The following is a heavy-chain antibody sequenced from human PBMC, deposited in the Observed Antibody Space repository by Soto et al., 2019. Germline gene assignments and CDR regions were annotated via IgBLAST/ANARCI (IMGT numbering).Heavy chain of an antibody. Sequence: ASVKVSCKASGGTFSSYTISWVRQAPGQGLEWMGRIIPILGIVNYAQKFQGRVTITADKSTSTAYMELSSLRSEDTAVYYCARALSGTGVGYYYYYYMDVWGKGTTVTVSS. CDR3: ARALSGTGVGYYYYYYMDV. D-gene: IGHD2-8*02. J-gene: IGHJ6*03. V-gene: IGHV1-69*02. CDR2: IIPILGIV. CDR1: GGTFSSYT.